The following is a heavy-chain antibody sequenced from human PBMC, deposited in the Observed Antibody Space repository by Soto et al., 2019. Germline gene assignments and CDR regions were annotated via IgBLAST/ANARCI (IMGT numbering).Heavy chain of an antibody. Sequence: QVQLVESGGGVVQPGRSLRLSCAASGFTFSSYGMHWVRQAPGKGLEWVAVISYDGSNKYYADSVKGRFTISRDNSKNTLYLQRNSLRAEDTAVYYCAKDSYDSSGRHNWFDPWGQGTLVTVSS. CDR1: GFTFSSYG. CDR2: ISYDGSNK. V-gene: IGHV3-30*18. J-gene: IGHJ5*02. CDR3: AKDSYDSSGRHNWFDP. D-gene: IGHD3-22*01.